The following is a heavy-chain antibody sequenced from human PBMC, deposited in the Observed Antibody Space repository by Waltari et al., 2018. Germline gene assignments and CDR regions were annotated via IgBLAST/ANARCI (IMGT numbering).Heavy chain of an antibody. Sequence: QMQLQESGPGLVKPSETLSLTCAVSGYSISSGYYWGWIRQPPGKGLEWLGSIYHSGRTSYNPSLNSRVTITVDTPKNQFSLKLSSVTAADTAVYYCARDPEGAFNWFDPWGQGTLVTVSS. V-gene: IGHV4-38-2*02. CDR1: GYSISSGYY. J-gene: IGHJ5*02. CDR3: ARDPEGAFNWFDP. D-gene: IGHD1-26*01. CDR2: IYHSGRT.